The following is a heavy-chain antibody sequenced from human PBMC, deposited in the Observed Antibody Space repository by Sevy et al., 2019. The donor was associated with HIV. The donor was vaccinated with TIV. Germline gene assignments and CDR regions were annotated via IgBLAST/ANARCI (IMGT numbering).Heavy chain of an antibody. CDR3: XXXXAGVFQY. D-gene: IGHD3-10*01. CDR2: INSDGKIT. Sequence: GGSLRLSCAASGFKFNIHWMHWVRQAPGKGLVCISRINSDGKITDYADSVKGRFAISRDNAKNTLYLQMDNLSDDDXXXXXXXXXXAGVFQYWGQGSLVTVSS. CDR1: GFKFNIHW. V-gene: IGHV3-74*01. J-gene: IGHJ4*02.